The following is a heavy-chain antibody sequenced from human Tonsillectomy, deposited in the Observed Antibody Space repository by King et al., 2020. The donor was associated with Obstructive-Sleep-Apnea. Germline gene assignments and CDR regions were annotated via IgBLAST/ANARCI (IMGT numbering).Heavy chain of an antibody. J-gene: IGHJ6*02. Sequence: QLVQSGGGLVQPGGSLRLSCAASGFTFSNYWMHWVRQVPGKGLVWVSRINRDGSSTTYADSVKGRFTISRDNAKNTLYMQMYSLRAEDTALYYCARDPYYYGMDVWGQGTTVTVSS. CDR2: INRDGSST. CDR1: GFTFSNYW. CDR3: ARDPYYYGMDV. V-gene: IGHV3-74*01.